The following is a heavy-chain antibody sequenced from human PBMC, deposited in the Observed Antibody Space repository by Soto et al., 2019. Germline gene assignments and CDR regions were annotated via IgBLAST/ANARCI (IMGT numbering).Heavy chain of an antibody. CDR3: TRLHFIVEPGINY. CDR1: GXSFSDSG. CDR2: IRTKSNHYAT. Sequence: GSLRLSCAASGXSFSDSGIHWVRQASGKGLEWVGRIRTKSNHYATAYAASVKGRFTISRDDSRNTAYLQMNSLETEDTAVYYCTRLHFIVEPGINYWGQGTLATVS. D-gene: IGHD6-13*01. J-gene: IGHJ4*02. V-gene: IGHV3-73*01.